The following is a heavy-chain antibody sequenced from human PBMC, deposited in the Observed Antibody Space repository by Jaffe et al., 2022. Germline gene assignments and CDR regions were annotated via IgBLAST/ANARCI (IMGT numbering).Heavy chain of an antibody. CDR1: GYSISSGYY. J-gene: IGHJ4*02. Sequence: QVQLQESGPGLVKPSETLSLTCAVSGYSISSGYYWGWIRQPPGKGLEWIGSIYHSGSTYYNPSLKSRVTISVDTSKNQFSLKLSSVTAADTAVYYCARLEVVTAIFDYWGQGTLVTVSS. D-gene: IGHD2-21*02. CDR2: IYHSGST. V-gene: IGHV4-38-2*01. CDR3: ARLEVVTAIFDY.